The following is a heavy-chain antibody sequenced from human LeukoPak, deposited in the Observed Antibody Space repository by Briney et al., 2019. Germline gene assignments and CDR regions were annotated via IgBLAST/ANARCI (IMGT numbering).Heavy chain of an antibody. V-gene: IGHV4-59*08. CDR3: ARHGSGSSTFGY. CDR1: GGSFDSKF. D-gene: IGHD1-26*01. J-gene: IGHJ4*02. Sequence: PSETLSLTCSVSGGSFDSKFWSWIRQPPGKGLEWIGYIYSSGSTNFNPSLRSRVAMSIDTSKNHFSLKVYSVTAADTAVYYCARHGSGSSTFGYWGQGTLVSVSS. CDR2: IYSSGST.